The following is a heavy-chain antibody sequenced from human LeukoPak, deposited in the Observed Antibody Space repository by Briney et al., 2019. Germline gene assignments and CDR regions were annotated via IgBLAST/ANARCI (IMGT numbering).Heavy chain of an antibody. J-gene: IGHJ6*02. CDR3: ARKEGRGYCSGDSCYSGYYYGLDV. V-gene: IGHV1-18*01. Sequence: ASVNVSCKASGYTFTTYGISWVRQAPGQGLEWMGWISAYNGNTNSAQKLQGRVTMTTDTSTSTAYMELRSLRSDDTAVYYCARKEGRGYCSGDSCYSGYYYGLDVWGQGTTVTVSS. CDR1: GYTFTTYG. D-gene: IGHD2-15*01. CDR2: ISAYNGNT.